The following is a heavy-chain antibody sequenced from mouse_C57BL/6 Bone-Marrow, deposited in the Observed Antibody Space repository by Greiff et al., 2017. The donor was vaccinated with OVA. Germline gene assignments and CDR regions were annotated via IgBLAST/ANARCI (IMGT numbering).Heavy chain of an antibody. D-gene: IGHD1-2*01. Sequence: EVQLQQSGPELVKPGASVKISCKASGYTFTDYYMNWVKQSHGKSLEWIGDINPNNGGTSYNQKFKGKATLTVDKSSSTAYMELRSLTSEDAAVCYCARSYGPSFDYWGQGTTLTVSA. V-gene: IGHV1-26*01. J-gene: IGHJ2*01. CDR2: INPNNGGT. CDR1: GYTFTDYY. CDR3: ARSYGPSFDY.